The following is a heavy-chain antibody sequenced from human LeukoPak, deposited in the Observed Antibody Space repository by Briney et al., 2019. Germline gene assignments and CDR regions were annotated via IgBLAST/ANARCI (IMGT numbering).Heavy chain of an antibody. D-gene: IGHD3-10*01. CDR1: GYTFTSYA. CDR2: INAGNGNT. Sequence: ASVKVSCKASGYTFTSYAMHWVRQAPGQRLEWMGWINAGNGNTKYSQKFQGGVTITRDTSASTAYMELSSLRSEDTAVYYCARDDLPRPEIGLWFGELNYYGMDVWGQGTTVTVSS. CDR3: ARDDLPRPEIGLWFGELNYYGMDV. V-gene: IGHV1-3*01. J-gene: IGHJ6*02.